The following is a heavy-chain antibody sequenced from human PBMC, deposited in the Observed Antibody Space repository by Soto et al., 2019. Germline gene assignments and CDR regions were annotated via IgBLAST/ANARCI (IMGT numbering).Heavy chain of an antibody. CDR3: ARARIRAVYAFDF. CDR1: GDSITNRAYY. Sequence: QVHMQYSGPGLVKPSQTLSSTCTLSGDSITNRAYYWTGVRQHPGKGLERGGYIYYNVNTYFSPSLKSRLTISIDTAKNQFSLKLSSVTAADTAMYYCARARIRAVYAFDFWGQGTMGTVSS. D-gene: IGHD1-20*01. CDR2: IYYNVNT. V-gene: IGHV4-31*03. J-gene: IGHJ3*01.